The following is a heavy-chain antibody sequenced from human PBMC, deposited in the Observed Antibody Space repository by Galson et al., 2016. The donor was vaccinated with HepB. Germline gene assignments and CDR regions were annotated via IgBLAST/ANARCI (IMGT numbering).Heavy chain of an antibody. Sequence: TLSLTCNVSGDSISTAINHWSWIRQPAGGGLEWIGRIHTTGSTNYNPSLKSRVTISVDSSKNQFSLKLTSVIAADTAVYYCARGTTGWPDWGQGTLVTVSS. CDR1: GDSISTAINH. V-gene: IGHV4-61*02. D-gene: IGHD2-2*01. CDR3: ARGTTGWPD. J-gene: IGHJ4*02. CDR2: IHTTGST.